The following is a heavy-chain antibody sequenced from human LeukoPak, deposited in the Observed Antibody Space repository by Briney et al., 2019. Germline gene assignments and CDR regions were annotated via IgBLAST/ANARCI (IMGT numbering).Heavy chain of an antibody. CDR2: IRYDGSNK. CDR1: GFTFSSYG. D-gene: IGHD3-10*01. V-gene: IGHV3-30*02. CDR3: AKDYGSGSLPHFDY. Sequence: GGSLRLSCAASGFTFSSYGMLWVRQAPGKGLEWVAFIRYDGSNKYYADSVKGRFTISRDNSKNTLYLQMNSLRAEDTAVYYCAKDYGSGSLPHFDYWGQGTLVTVSP. J-gene: IGHJ4*02.